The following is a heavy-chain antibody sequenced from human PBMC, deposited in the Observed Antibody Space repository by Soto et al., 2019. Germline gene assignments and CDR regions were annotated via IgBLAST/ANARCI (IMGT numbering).Heavy chain of an antibody. CDR3: TRGHYYGMDV. Sequence: GGSLRLSCAASGFTFSAYWMHWVRQAPGKGLVWVSRTNTDGTATTYADSVEGRFTISRDNAKNMLYLQMNSLRAEDTAVFYCTRGHYYGMDVWGQGTTVTVSS. V-gene: IGHV3-74*03. J-gene: IGHJ6*02. CDR1: GFTFSAYW. CDR2: TNTDGTAT.